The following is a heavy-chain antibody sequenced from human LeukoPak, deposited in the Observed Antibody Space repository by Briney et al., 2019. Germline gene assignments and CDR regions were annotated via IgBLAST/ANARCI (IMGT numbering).Heavy chain of an antibody. V-gene: IGHV4-59*08. Sequence: PSETLSLTCTVSGGSISSYYWSWIRQPPGKGLEWIGYIYYSGSTNYNPSLKSRVTISVDTSKNQFSLKLSSVTAADTAVYYCASSGHFDWLSFDYWGQGTLVTVSS. CDR3: ASSGHFDWLSFDY. D-gene: IGHD3-9*01. CDR1: GGSISSYY. J-gene: IGHJ4*02. CDR2: IYYSGST.